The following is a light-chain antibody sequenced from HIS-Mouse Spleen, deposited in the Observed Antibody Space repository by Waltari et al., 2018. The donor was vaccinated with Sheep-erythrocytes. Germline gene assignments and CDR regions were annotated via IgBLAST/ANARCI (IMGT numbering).Light chain of an antibody. CDR3: QQSYSTPPLA. Sequence: DIQMNQSPCSLSASVGDRVTMPCRASQSISSYLIWYQQKPGKAPKLLIYAASSLQIGVPSRFSGSGSGTDFTLTISSLQPEDFATYYCQQSYSTPPLAFGGGTKVEIK. CDR2: AAS. CDR1: QSISSY. J-gene: IGKJ4*01. V-gene: IGKV1-39*01.